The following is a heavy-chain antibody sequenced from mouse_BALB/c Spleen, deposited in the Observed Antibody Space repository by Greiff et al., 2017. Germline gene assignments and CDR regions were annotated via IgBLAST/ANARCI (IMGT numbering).Heavy chain of an antibody. CDR1: GFTFSSYA. CDR3: ARGEAYYGDWDAMDY. J-gene: IGHJ4*01. CDR2: ISSGGST. Sequence: EVQRVESGGGLVKPGGSLKLSCAASGFTFSSYAMSWVRQTPEKRLEWVASISSGGSTYYPDSVKGRFTISRDNARNILYLQMSRLRSEDTAMYYCARGEAYYGDWDAMDYWGQGTSVTVSS. V-gene: IGHV5-6-5*01. D-gene: IGHD2-13*01.